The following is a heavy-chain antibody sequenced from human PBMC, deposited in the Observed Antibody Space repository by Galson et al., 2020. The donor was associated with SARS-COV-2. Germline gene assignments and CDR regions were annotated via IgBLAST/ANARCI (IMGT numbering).Heavy chain of an antibody. V-gene: IGHV3-23*01. J-gene: IGHJ4*02. D-gene: IGHD3-10*01. Sequence: GGSLRLSCAASGFTFSSYAMSWVRQAPGKGLEWVSAISGSGGSTYYADSVKGRFTISRDNSKNTLYLQMNSLRAEDTAVYYCARDGHGFRPITYYFDYWGQGTLVTVSS. CDR2: ISGSGGST. CDR3: ARDGHGFRPITYYFDY. CDR1: GFTFSSYA.